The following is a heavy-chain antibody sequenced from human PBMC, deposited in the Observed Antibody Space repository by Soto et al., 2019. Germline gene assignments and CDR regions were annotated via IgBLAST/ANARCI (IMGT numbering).Heavy chain of an antibody. CDR3: VKGPWEY. D-gene: IGHD1-26*01. J-gene: IGHJ4*02. V-gene: IGHV3-53*04. CDR1: GFSVSSQY. Sequence: EVQVVESGGGLVQPGGSLRLSCAASGFSVSSQYMSWVRQAPGKGLEWVSVIYTDGGRNYADAVKGRFTISRDNSENTLYLQMSSLRTEDTAMYYCVKGPWEYWGQGTLVTVSS. CDR2: IYTDGGR.